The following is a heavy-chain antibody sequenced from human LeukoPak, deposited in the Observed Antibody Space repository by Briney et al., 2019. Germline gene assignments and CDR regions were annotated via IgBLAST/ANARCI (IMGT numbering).Heavy chain of an antibody. V-gene: IGHV3-9*03. J-gene: IGHJ3*02. CDR1: GFTFDDYA. CDR2: ISWNSGSI. D-gene: IGHD2-8*01. CDR3: ARGRLLINDAFDI. Sequence: GRSLRLSCAASGFTFDDYAMHWVRQAPGKGLEWVSGISWNSGSIGYADSVKGRFTISRDNAKNSLYLQMNSLRAEDMALYYCARGRLLINDAFDIWGQGTMVTVSS.